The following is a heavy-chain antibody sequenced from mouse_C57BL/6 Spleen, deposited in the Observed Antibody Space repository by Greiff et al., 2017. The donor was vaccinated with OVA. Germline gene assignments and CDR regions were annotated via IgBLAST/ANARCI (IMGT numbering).Heavy chain of an antibody. CDR3: ARYDGYYSRDFDY. V-gene: IGHV1-63*01. Sequence: QVQLQQSGAELVRPGTSVKMSCKASGYTFTNYWIGWAKQRPGHGLEWIGDIYPGGGYTNYNEKFKGKATLTADKSSSTAYMQFSSLTSEDSAIYYCARYDGYYSRDFDYWGQGTTLTVSS. CDR2: IYPGGGYT. D-gene: IGHD2-3*01. CDR1: GYTFTNYW. J-gene: IGHJ2*01.